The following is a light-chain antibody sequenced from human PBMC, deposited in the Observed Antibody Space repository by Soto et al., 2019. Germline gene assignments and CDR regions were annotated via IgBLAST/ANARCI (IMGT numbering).Light chain of an antibody. Sequence: ELVMTQSPVTLSVSPGESATLSCRASQSVDGYLAWYQQKPGQAPRLLIYGASTRATGVTARFRGGGSGTEFTLTISGLQSEDSAVYYCQQYYTWPVTFGGGTKVDIK. CDR2: GAS. CDR1: QSVDGY. V-gene: IGKV3-15*01. CDR3: QQYYTWPVT. J-gene: IGKJ4*01.